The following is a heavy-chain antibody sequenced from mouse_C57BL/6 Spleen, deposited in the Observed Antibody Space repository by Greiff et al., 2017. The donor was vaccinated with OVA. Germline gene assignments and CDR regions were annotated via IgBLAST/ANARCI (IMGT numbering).Heavy chain of an antibody. J-gene: IGHJ3*01. Sequence: EVQLQQSGPELVKPGASVKISCKASGYTFTDYYMNWVKQSHGKSLEWIGDINPNNGGTSYNQKFKGKATLTVDKSSSTAYMELRSLASEDSAVYYCARFAYWGQGTLVTVSA. CDR3: ARFAY. CDR2: INPNNGGT. V-gene: IGHV1-26*01. CDR1: GYTFTDYY.